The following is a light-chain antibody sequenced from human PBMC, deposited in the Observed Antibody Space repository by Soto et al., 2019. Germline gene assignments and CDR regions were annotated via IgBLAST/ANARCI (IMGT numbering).Light chain of an antibody. J-gene: IGKJ1*01. V-gene: IGKV1-5*03. CDR3: QQYDSYPWT. CDR2: KAS. Sequence: DIQMTQSPSTLSASVGDRVTITCRASQSISSYLAWYQQKPGKAPKLLMYKASSLESGVPSRFSGSGSGTEFTLTISSLQPDDFATYYCQQYDSYPWTFGQGTKVEI. CDR1: QSISSY.